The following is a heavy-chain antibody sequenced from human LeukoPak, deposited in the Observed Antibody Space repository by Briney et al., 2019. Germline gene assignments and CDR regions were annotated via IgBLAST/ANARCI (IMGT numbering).Heavy chain of an antibody. D-gene: IGHD3-10*01. CDR3: ARLRSKGDAFDI. V-gene: IGHV4-39*01. J-gene: IGHJ3*02. CDR2: VFYSGST. CDR1: GGSISSSSYY. Sequence: PSETLSLTCTVSGGSISSSSYYWGWIRQPPGKGLEWIGTVFYSGSTYYSPSLKSRVTISVDTSKNQFSLRLSSVTAADTAVYYCARLRSKGDAFDIWGQGTMVTVSS.